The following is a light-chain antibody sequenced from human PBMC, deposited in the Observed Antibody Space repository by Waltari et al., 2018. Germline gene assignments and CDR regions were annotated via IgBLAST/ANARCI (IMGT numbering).Light chain of an antibody. CDR3: MQSLQTLWT. Sequence: DIVVTQSPLSLPVTPGEPASIPCRSSQILLHRNGNNHLDWYLQKPGQSPPLLIDLGSNRASGVPDRFSGSGSGTDFTLRISRVEAEDVGVYYCMQSLQTLWTFGPGTKVEIK. CDR1: QILLHRNGNNH. J-gene: IGKJ1*01. CDR2: LGS. V-gene: IGKV2-28*01.